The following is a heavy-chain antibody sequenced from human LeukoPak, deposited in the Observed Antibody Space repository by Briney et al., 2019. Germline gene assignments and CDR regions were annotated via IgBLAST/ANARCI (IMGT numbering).Heavy chain of an antibody. CDR3: ASMYSTPYYYYGMDV. D-gene: IGHD6-13*01. CDR1: GYTFTGYY. V-gene: IGHV1-2*02. Sequence: ASVKVSCKASGYTFTGYYMHWVRQAPGQGLEWMGWINPNSGGTNYAQKFQGRVTMTRDTSISTAYMELSRLRSDDTAVYYCASMYSTPYYYYGMDVWGQGTTVTVSS. CDR2: INPNSGGT. J-gene: IGHJ6*02.